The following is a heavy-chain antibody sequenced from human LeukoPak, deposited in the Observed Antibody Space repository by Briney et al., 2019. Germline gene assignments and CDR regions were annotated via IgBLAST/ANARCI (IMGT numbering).Heavy chain of an antibody. CDR2: ISSSSSYI. CDR1: GFTFSSYS. J-gene: IGHJ4*02. Sequence: AGGSLRLSCAASGFTFSSYSMTWVRQAPGKGLEWVSSISSSSSYIYYADSVKGRFTISRDNAKNSLYLQMNSLRAEDTAVYYCARGSSSGSYYGKVDSVDYWGQGTLVTVSS. V-gene: IGHV3-21*01. D-gene: IGHD1-26*01. CDR3: ARGSSSGSYYGKVDSVDY.